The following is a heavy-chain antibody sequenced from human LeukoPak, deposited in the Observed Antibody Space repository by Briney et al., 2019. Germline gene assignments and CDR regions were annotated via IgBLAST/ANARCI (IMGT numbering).Heavy chain of an antibody. CDR3: ARWRSGSCSD. CDR1: GFNFISYT. Sequence: GGSLRLSRATSGFNFISYTMNWVRQAPGKGLEWVGQTRNKANNYATEYAASVKDRFTISRDDSRKSVYLQMDSLKTEDTAVYYCARWRSGSCSDWGQGTRVTVSS. CDR2: TRNKANNYAT. D-gene: IGHD2-15*01. J-gene: IGHJ4*02. V-gene: IGHV3-72*01.